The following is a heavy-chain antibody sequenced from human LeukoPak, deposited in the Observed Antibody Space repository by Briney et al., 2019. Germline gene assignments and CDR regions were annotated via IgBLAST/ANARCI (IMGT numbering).Heavy chain of an antibody. CDR3: ARDGGSGWLSGDYFDY. V-gene: IGHV1-2*02. CDR2: INPNSGGT. CDR1: GYTFTGYY. Sequence: ASVKVSCKASGYTFTGYYMHWVRQAPGQGLEWMGWINPNSGGTNYAQKFQGRVTMTRDTSISTAYMELRSLRSDDTAVYYCARDGGSGWLSGDYFDYWGQGTLVTVSS. J-gene: IGHJ4*02. D-gene: IGHD6-19*01.